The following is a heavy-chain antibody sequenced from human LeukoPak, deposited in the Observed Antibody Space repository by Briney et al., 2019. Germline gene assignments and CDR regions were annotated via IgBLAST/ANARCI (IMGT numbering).Heavy chain of an antibody. Sequence: PGGSLRLFCAASGFTFSSYAMSWVRQAPGKGLEWVSVIYSGGSTYYADSVKGRFTISRDNSKNTLYLQMNSLRAEDTAVYYCARAPYDYGDSRGAFDIWGQGTMVTVSS. J-gene: IGHJ3*02. D-gene: IGHD4-17*01. V-gene: IGHV3-53*01. CDR1: GFTFSSYA. CDR3: ARAPYDYGDSRGAFDI. CDR2: IYSGGST.